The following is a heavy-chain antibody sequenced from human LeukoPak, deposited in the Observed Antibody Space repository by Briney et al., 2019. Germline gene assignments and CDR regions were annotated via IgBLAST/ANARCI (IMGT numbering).Heavy chain of an antibody. D-gene: IGHD2-15*01. CDR3: ARLGYCSGGSCYPAFDI. V-gene: IGHV4-59*01. CDR2: IYYSGST. Sequence: SETLSLTCTVSGGSISSYYWSWIRQPPGKGLEWIGYIYYSGSTNYNPSLKSRVTISVDTSKNQFSLKLSSVTAADTAVYYCARLGYCSGGSCYPAFDIWGQGTMVTVSS. CDR1: GGSISSYY. J-gene: IGHJ3*02.